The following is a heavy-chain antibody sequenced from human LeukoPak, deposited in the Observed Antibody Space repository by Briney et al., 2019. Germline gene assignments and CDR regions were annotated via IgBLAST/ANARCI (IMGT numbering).Heavy chain of an antibody. V-gene: IGHV4-39*07. D-gene: IGHD3-22*01. J-gene: IGHJ2*01. Sequence: SETLSLTCTVSGGSISSSSYYWGWIRQPPGKGLEWIGSIYYSGSTNYNPSLKSRVTISVDTSKNQFSLKLSSVTAADTAVYYCARVSYYYDSSGDNWYFDLWSRGTLVTVSS. CDR2: IYYSGST. CDR3: ARVSYYYDSSGDNWYFDL. CDR1: GGSISSSSYY.